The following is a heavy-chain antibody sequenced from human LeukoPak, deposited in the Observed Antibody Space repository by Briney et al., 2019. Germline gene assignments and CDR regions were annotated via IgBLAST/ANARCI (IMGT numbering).Heavy chain of an antibody. CDR3: ARDRKSEIGGAIAGHYMDV. J-gene: IGHJ6*03. V-gene: IGHV1-46*01. D-gene: IGHD3-16*02. Sequence: VSVKVSCKASGYTFTTYYMHWVRQAPGQGLEWIGIIKPGDSVTSYSQNFKGRVTMTRDMSTTTVYMEMTSLRSDDTAVYYCARDRKSEIGGAIAGHYMDVWGKGTTVTVSS. CDR2: IKPGDSVT. CDR1: GYTFTTYY.